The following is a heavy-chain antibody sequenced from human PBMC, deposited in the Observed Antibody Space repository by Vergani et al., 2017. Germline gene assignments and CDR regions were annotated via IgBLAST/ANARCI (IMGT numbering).Heavy chain of an antibody. CDR2: INPKNGGT. CDR3: ARAYYSGSGSLYYCDY. Sequence: QVQLVQSGAEVKKPGASVKVSCKASGYTFTGNFMHWVRQAPGQGLEWMGWINPKNGGTDYAQKFQGRVTVTRDTSISTAYMEVSRLRSDDAAVYYCARAYYSGSGSLYYCDYWGQGTLVTVS. J-gene: IGHJ4*02. D-gene: IGHD3-10*01. V-gene: IGHV1-2*02. CDR1: GYTFTGNF.